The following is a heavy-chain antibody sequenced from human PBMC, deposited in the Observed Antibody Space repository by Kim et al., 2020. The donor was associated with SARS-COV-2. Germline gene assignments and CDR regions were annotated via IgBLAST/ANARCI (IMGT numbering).Heavy chain of an antibody. D-gene: IGHD6-19*01. Sequence: AVSVKSRITINPDTSKNQFSLQLNSVTPEDTAVYYCAREFAGSGWYYFDYWGQGTLVTVSS. CDR3: AREFAGSGWYYFDY. V-gene: IGHV6-1*01. J-gene: IGHJ4*02.